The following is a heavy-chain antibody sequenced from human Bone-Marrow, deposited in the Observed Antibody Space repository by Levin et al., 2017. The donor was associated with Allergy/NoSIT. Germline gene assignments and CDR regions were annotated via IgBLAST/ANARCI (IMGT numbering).Heavy chain of an antibody. CDR3: ARDPRGSTWVFDF. CDR1: GFTLSDYY. V-gene: IGHV3-11*01. J-gene: IGHJ4*02. D-gene: IGHD6-13*01. CDR2: ISSSGTNI. Sequence: GESLKISCAVSGFTLSDYYIGWVRQAPGMGLEWVSYISSSGTNIYYTDSVKGRFTVSRDNSKNSLYLQINSLRVEDTAMYYCARDPRGSTWVFDFWGQGTLVTVSS.